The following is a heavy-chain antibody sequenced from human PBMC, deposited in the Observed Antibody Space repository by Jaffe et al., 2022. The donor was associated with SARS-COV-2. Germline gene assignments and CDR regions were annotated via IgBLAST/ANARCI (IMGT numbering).Heavy chain of an antibody. J-gene: IGHJ6*02. CDR2: FDPEDGET. D-gene: IGHD3-3*01. CDR1: GYTLTELS. CDR3: ATIDPVLRLRFLEWFSSYYGMDV. Sequence: QVQLVQSGAEVKKPGASVKVSCKVSGYTLTELSMHWVRQAPGKGLEWMGGFDPEDGETIYAQKFQGRVTMTEDTSTDTAYMELSSLRSEDTAVYYCATIDPVLRLRFLEWFSSYYGMDVWGQGTTVTVSS. V-gene: IGHV1-24*01.